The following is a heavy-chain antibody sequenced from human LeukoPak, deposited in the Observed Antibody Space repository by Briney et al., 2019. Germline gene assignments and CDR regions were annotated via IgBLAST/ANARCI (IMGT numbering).Heavy chain of an antibody. D-gene: IGHD3-9*01. CDR3: ARDNTYYDILTGYWSGYYFDY. CDR1: GGTFSSYA. Sequence: SVKVSCKASGGTFSSYAISWVRQAPGQGLEWMGGIIPIFGTANYAQKFQGRVTITADESTSTAYMELSGLRSEDAAVYYCARDNTYYDILTGYWSGYYFDYWGQGTLVTVSS. J-gene: IGHJ4*02. V-gene: IGHV1-69*01. CDR2: IIPIFGTA.